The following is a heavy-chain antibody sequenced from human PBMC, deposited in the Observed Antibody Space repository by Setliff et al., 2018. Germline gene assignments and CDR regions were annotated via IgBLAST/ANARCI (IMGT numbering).Heavy chain of an antibody. CDR2: IYTSGST. CDR1: GGSISSGSYY. CDR3: AREQWLDPPGYYYMDV. Sequence: SETLSLTCTVSGGSISSGSYYWSWIRQPAGKGLEWIGRIYTSGSTNYNPSLKSRVTISIDTSKNQFSLKLNSVTAADMAVYYCAREQWLDPPGYYYMDVWAKGTTVTVSS. J-gene: IGHJ6*03. D-gene: IGHD6-19*01. V-gene: IGHV4-61*02.